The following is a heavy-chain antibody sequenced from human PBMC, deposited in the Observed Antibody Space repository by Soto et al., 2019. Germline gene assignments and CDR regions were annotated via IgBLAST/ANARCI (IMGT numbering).Heavy chain of an antibody. J-gene: IGHJ3*02. CDR2: VSGRARGT. D-gene: IGHD1-26*01. V-gene: IGHV3-23*01. CDR1: GFTFSSYA. Sequence: EVQLLESGGGSAQPGGSLRLSCVASGFTFSSYAMGWVRQAPGKGLEWVSAVSGRARGTWYADSVKGRFTISRDNSVNTLHLQMNSLRADDTAVYYCATMTPYSGDYRDACDIWGQGTMVTVAS. CDR3: ATMTPYSGDYRDACDI.